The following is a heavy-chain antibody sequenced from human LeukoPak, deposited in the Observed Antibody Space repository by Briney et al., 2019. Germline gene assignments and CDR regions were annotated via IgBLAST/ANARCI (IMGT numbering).Heavy chain of an antibody. D-gene: IGHD6-19*01. CDR1: GGSFSGYY. CDR3: ARAVSGRFDY. CDR2: INHSGST. Sequence: SETLSLTCAVYGGSFSGYYWSWIRQPPGKGLEWIGEINHSGSTNYNPSLKSRVTITVDTSKNQFSLKLSSVTAADTAVYYCARAVSGRFDYWGQGTLVTVSS. J-gene: IGHJ4*02. V-gene: IGHV4-34*01.